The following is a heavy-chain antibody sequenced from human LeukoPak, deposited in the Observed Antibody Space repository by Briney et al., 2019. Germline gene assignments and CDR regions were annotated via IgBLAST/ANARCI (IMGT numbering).Heavy chain of an antibody. CDR3: AKHRGTHNWFDP. D-gene: IGHD1-1*01. Sequence: GGSLRLSCAASGFTFDDYAMHWVRQAPGKGLEWVSGISWNSGSIGYADSVKGRFTISRDNAKDSLYLQMNSLRAEDTALYYCAKHRGTHNWFDPWGQGTLVTVSS. CDR2: ISWNSGSI. CDR1: GFTFDDYA. V-gene: IGHV3-9*01. J-gene: IGHJ5*02.